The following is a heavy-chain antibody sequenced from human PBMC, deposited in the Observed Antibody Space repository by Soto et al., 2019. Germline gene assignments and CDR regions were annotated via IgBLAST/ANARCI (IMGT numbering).Heavy chain of an antibody. D-gene: IGHD3-16*01. V-gene: IGHV4-59*01. CDR3: ARAPYDYVWGVGWFDP. CDR2: IYYSGST. Sequence: SETLSLTCTVSGGSISSYYWSWIRQPPGKGLEWIGYIYYSGSTNYNPSLKSRVTISVDTSKNQFSLKLSSVTAADTAVYYCARAPYDYVWGVGWFDPWGQGTLVTVSS. J-gene: IGHJ5*02. CDR1: GGSISSYY.